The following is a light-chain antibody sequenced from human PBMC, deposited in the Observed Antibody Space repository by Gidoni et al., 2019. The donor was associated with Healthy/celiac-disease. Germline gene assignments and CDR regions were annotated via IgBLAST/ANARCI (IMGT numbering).Light chain of an antibody. J-gene: IGKJ4*01. CDR2: AAS. CDR3: QQGFNVPRT. CDR1: QSISGH. Sequence: DIQMTQSPSSLSASVGDRVTITCRASQSISGHLDWYQQKPGKAPKLLIYAASSLQSGVPSRFSGSGSGTDFILTISSLQPEDFATYYCQQGFNVPRTFXGXTKVXIK. V-gene: IGKV1-39*01.